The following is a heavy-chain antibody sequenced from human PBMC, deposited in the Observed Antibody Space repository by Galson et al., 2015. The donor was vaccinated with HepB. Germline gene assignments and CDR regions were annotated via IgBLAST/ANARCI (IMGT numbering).Heavy chain of an antibody. V-gene: IGHV6-1*01. CDR2: TYYRSEWSN. D-gene: IGHD6-13*01. CDR3: ARGISSSWYLGDY. J-gene: IGHJ4*02. CDR1: GDSVSSDSAT. Sequence: CAISGDSVSSDSATWNRIRQSPSRGLEWLGRTYYRSEWSNDYAVSVKSRITINPDTSKNQFSLQLNSVTPEDTAVYFCARGISSSWYLGDYWGQGTLVTVSS.